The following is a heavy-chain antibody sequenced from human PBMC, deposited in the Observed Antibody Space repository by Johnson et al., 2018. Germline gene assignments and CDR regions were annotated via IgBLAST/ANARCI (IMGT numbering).Heavy chain of an antibody. J-gene: IGHJ6*03. CDR3: AREEHYYMDV. Sequence: VQLVESGGGLVQPGGSXRLSCAASGFTFSSYDMHWVRHAPGNGLEWVSAIGTAGDTPYPGAVKGRFPISRENAKNSLSLKMNSLRAGDTAVFDGAREEHYYMDVWGKGTTVTVSS. V-gene: IGHV3-13*01. CDR1: GFTFSSYD. CDR2: IGTAGDT. D-gene: IGHD1-1*01.